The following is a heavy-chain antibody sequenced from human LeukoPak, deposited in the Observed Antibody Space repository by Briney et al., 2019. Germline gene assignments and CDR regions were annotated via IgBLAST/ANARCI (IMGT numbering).Heavy chain of an antibody. CDR1: GFTFSSYA. Sequence: GRSLRLSCAASGFTFSSYAMHWVRQAPGKGLEWVAVISYDGSNKYYADSVKGRFTISRDNSKNTLYLQLNSLRAEDTAVYYCARDGLRRAHRSSTSCYAGIFDYWGQGTLVTVSS. J-gene: IGHJ4*02. D-gene: IGHD2-2*01. CDR2: ISYDGSNK. CDR3: ARDGLRRAHRSSTSCYAGIFDY. V-gene: IGHV3-30*04.